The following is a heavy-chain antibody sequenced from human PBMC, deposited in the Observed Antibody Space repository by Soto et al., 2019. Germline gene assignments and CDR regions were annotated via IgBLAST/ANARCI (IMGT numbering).Heavy chain of an antibody. D-gene: IGHD3-16*01. J-gene: IGHJ1*01. Sequence: EVRLVESGGGFAQTGGSLRLSCVTSGFTFTSYAMTWVRQVPGMGLEWVSAITESGNGTFYADSVRGRFTISRDNSKSTLLLQMTSLRADDTALYFCATSIGALCENWGQGILVTVS. CDR3: ATSIGALCEN. CDR2: ITESGNGT. CDR1: GFTFTSYA. V-gene: IGHV3-23*04.